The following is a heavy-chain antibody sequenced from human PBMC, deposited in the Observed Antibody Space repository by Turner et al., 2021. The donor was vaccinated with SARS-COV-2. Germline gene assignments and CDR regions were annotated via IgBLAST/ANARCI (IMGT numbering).Heavy chain of an antibody. CDR3: ACGYYSRGDY. V-gene: IGHV4-39*01. D-gene: IGHD3-3*01. CDR2: IYYSGST. CDR1: GGSISSTSYY. J-gene: IGHJ4*02. Sequence: QLQLQKSGPGLVKPSETLSLTCTVSGGSISSTSYYWGWIRQPPGKGLEWIGSIYYSGSTYYIPSLKSRVTISADTTKNQLSLKLSSVTAADTAVYYCACGYYSRGDYWGQGTLVTVSS.